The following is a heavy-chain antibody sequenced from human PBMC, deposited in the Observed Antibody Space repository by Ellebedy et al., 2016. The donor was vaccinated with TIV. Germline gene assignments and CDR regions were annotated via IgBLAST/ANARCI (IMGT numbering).Heavy chain of an antibody. Sequence: GGSLRLXCAASGITVSNNYMRWVRQAPGKGLEWFSLISSSGDNTYYADSVKGRFTISRDDSKSTLYLEMNSLRAEDTAVYYCAKDMQLSYWGQGTLVTVSS. D-gene: IGHD5-18*01. J-gene: IGHJ4*02. CDR1: GITVSNNY. CDR3: AKDMQLSY. V-gene: IGHV3-23*01. CDR2: ISSSGDNT.